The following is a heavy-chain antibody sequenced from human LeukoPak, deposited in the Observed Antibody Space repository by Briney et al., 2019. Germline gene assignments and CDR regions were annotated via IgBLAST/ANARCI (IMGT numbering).Heavy chain of an antibody. J-gene: IGHJ3*02. CDR1: GGSFSGYY. D-gene: IGHD3-22*01. V-gene: IGHV4-34*01. Sequence: SETLSLTCAVYGGSFSGYYWSWIRQPPGKGLEWIGEINHSGSTNYNPSLKSRVTISVDTSKNQFSLKLSSVTAADTAVYYCARAVDSSGYYPDAFDIWGQGTMVTVS. CDR2: INHSGST. CDR3: ARAVDSSGYYPDAFDI.